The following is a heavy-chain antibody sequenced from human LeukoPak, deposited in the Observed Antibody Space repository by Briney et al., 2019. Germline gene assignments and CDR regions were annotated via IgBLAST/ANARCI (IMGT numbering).Heavy chain of an antibody. CDR2: IIPIFGTA. CDR3: AREEPGIAAAGSKGGSWFDP. J-gene: IGHJ5*02. V-gene: IGHV1-69*05. D-gene: IGHD6-13*01. CDR1: GGTFSSYA. Sequence: SVKVSCKASGGTFSSYAISWVRQAPGQGLEWMGGIIPIFGTANYAQKFQGRVTITTDDSTSTAYMELSSLRSEDTAVYYCAREEPGIAAAGSKGGSWFDPWGQGTLVTVSS.